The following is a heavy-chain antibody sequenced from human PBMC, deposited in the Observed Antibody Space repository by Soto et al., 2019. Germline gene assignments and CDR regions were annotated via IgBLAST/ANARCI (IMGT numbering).Heavy chain of an antibody. J-gene: IGHJ6*03. CDR2: IYYSGST. Sequence: QVQLQESGPGLVKPSETLSLTCTVSGGSISSYYWSWIRQPPGKGLEWIGYIYYSGSTTYNPSLNIRVTISVDTSKNQFSLKLSSVTAADTAVYYCARYYDFWSGYQYYYMDVWGKGTTVTVSS. D-gene: IGHD3-3*01. CDR3: ARYYDFWSGYQYYYMDV. CDR1: GGSISSYY. V-gene: IGHV4-59*01.